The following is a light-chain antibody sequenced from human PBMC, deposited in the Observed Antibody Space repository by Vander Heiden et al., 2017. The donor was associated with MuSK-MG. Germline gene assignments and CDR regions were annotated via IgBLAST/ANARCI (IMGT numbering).Light chain of an antibody. Sequence: SYELTQPLSMSVSPGKTTGITSSGDILGDKSVYSYKHKPGQSPVLVMYQDIKRPSRIPERFSGSNSGSTATLTISGTQAMDEADYFCQAWDSATGVFGGGTKLTVL. V-gene: IGLV3-1*01. J-gene: IGLJ2*01. CDR2: QDI. CDR1: ILGDKS. CDR3: QAWDSATGV.